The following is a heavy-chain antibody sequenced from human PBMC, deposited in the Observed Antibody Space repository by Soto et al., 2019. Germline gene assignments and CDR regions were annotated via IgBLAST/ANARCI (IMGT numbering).Heavy chain of an antibody. Sequence: QVQLVQSGAEVKKPGSSVKVSCKASGGTFSSYAISWVRQAPGQGLEWMGGIIPIFGTANYAQKFQGRVTITADESTSTAYRELSSLRAEDTAVYYCARSPRRAAAPEWFDPWGQGTLVTVSS. CDR3: ARSPRRAAAPEWFDP. CDR2: IIPIFGTA. CDR1: GGTFSSYA. D-gene: IGHD2-2*01. J-gene: IGHJ5*02. V-gene: IGHV1-69*01.